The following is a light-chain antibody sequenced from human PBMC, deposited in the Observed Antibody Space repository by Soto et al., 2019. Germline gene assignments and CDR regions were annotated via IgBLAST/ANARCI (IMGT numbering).Light chain of an antibody. CDR3: SSYADNNNFV. J-gene: IGLJ1*01. V-gene: IGLV2-8*01. CDR1: SSDVGGYKY. CDR2: EVS. Sequence: QSARTQHPSASGSLGQSVTSSCTGTSSDVGGYKYVSWYQQHPGKAPKLLIYEVSKRPSGVPDRFSGSKSGNTASLTVSGLQAEDEADYYCSSYADNNNFVFGTGTMFTVL.